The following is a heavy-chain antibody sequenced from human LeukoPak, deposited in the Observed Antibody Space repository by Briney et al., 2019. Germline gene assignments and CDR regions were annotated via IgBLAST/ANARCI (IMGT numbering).Heavy chain of an antibody. Sequence: SETLSLTCAVYGGSFSGYYWSWIRPPPGKGLEWIGEINHSGSTNYNPSLKSRVTISVDTSKNQFSLKLSSVTAADTAVYYCATDDSSGYIDYWGQGTLVTVSS. D-gene: IGHD3-22*01. CDR3: ATDDSSGYIDY. CDR2: INHSGST. V-gene: IGHV4-34*01. J-gene: IGHJ4*02. CDR1: GGSFSGYY.